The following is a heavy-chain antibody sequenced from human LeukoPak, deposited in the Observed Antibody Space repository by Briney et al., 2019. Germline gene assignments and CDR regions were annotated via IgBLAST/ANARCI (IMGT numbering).Heavy chain of an antibody. D-gene: IGHD1-26*01. CDR3: ATWAFYHGLDV. CDR2: INSDGGKT. V-gene: IGHV3-43*01. CDR1: GFAFHVLD. Sequence: GGPVSLFCGPSGFAFHVLDELGPREAPGGAGVGVSRINSDGGKTYYADSVRGRFTISRDNSKNSLYLQMNSLRTDDAALYYCATWAFYHGLDVWGKGTTVTVSS. J-gene: IGHJ6*04.